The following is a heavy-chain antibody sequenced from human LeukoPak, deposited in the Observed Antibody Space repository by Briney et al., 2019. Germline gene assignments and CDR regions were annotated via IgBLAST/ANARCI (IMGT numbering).Heavy chain of an antibody. CDR2: IIPTFGTA. CDR1: GGTFSSYA. D-gene: IGHD5-18*01. V-gene: IGHV1-69*05. J-gene: IGHJ5*02. Sequence: SVKVSCKASGGTFSSYAISWVRQAPGQGLEWMGRIIPTFGTANYAQKFQGRVTITTDESTSTAYMELSSLRSEDTAVYYCASTQGYSYGFNWFDPWGQGTLVTVSS. CDR3: ASTQGYSYGFNWFDP.